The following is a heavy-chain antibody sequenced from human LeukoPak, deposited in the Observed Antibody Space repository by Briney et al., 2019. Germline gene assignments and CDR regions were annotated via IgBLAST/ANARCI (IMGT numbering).Heavy chain of an antibody. CDR1: GDTFTDYY. J-gene: IGHJ4*02. CDR2: INPANGDT. Sequence: ASVKVSCKASGDTFTDYYLHWVRQAPGQGLEWVVGINPANGDTHYAQKFLGRVTVTRGTAISTGYMELIGVRSDDTAVYYCAMELLVPVPLKAFDYWGQGTLVTVSS. CDR3: AMELLVPVPLKAFDY. D-gene: IGHD6-19*01. V-gene: IGHV1-2*02.